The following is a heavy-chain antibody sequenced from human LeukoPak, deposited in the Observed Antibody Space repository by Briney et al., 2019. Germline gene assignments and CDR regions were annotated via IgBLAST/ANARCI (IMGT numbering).Heavy chain of an antibody. Sequence: SETLSLTCTVSGVSISSSSYYWGWIRRPPGKGLEWIGSIYSDGSTYYNSSLKSRVTISIDTSKNQVSLKMSSVTAADTAVYYCAKSDGYGLIHYWGQGTLVTVSS. CDR3: AKSDGYGLIHY. CDR1: GVSISSSSYY. D-gene: IGHD2-21*02. CDR2: IYSDGST. V-gene: IGHV4-39*01. J-gene: IGHJ4*01.